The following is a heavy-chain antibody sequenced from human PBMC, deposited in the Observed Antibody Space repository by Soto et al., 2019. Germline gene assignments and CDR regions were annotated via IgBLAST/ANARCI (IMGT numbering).Heavy chain of an antibody. J-gene: IGHJ4*02. CDR1: GFTFSSYG. V-gene: IGHV3-30*18. CDR3: AKDQVRATIPDY. Sequence: PVVSLRLSCAASGFTFSSYGMHWVRQAPGKGLEWVAVISYDGSNKYYADSVKGRFTISRDNSKNTLYLQMNSLRAEDTAVYYCAKDQVRATIPDYTGQGTQVTVSA. D-gene: IGHD1-26*01. CDR2: ISYDGSNK.